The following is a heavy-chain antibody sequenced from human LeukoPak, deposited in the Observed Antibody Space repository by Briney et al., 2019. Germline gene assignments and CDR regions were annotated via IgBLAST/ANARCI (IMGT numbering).Heavy chain of an antibody. J-gene: IGHJ4*02. V-gene: IGHV1-18*01. Sequence: ASVKVSCKASGYTFTSYGISWVRQAPGRGLEWMGWISAYNGNTNYAQKFQGRVTITRDTSASTAYMELSSLRSEDTAVYYCARGILRDYFDYWGQGTLVTVSS. CDR3: ARGILRDYFDY. CDR1: GYTFTSYG. CDR2: ISAYNGNT.